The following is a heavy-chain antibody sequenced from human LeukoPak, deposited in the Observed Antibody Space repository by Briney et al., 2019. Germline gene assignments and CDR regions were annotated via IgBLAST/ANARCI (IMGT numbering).Heavy chain of an antibody. CDR1: GFTFSSYW. Sequence: PGGSLRLSCAASGFTFSSYWMNWVRQAPGKGLEWVSSISSSSSYIYYADSVKGRFTISRDNAKNSLYLQMNSLRAEDTAVYYCARDSTTVTSSGFDYWGQGTLVTVSS. V-gene: IGHV3-21*01. CDR2: ISSSSSYI. D-gene: IGHD4-17*01. CDR3: ARDSTTVTSSGFDY. J-gene: IGHJ4*02.